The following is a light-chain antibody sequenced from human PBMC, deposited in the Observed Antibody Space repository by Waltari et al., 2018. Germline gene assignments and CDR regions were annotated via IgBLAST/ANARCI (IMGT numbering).Light chain of an antibody. CDR1: QFVHKS. CDR3: QQTYSTGT. Sequence: DIHLSQSTSSLHASLGHSVYVTCRASQFVHKSLHWYQHKPGNTPKLLIYAASALQSGVPSRFSGRGSGTEFTLTITNLQPEDFATYYCQQTYSTGTFGQGTKVE. V-gene: IGKV1-39*01. CDR2: AAS. J-gene: IGKJ1*01.